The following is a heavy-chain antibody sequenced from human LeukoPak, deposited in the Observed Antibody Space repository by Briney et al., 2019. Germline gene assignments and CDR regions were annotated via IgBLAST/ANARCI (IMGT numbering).Heavy chain of an antibody. Sequence: GGSLRVYCAASGFTFSSYAMHWVRQAPGKGLEWVAVISYDGSNKYYADSVKGRFTISRENSKNTLYLQMNSLRAEDTAVYYCARDSDYYASGSLHFDYWGQGTLVTVSS. CDR3: ARDSDYYASGSLHFDY. V-gene: IGHV3-30-3*01. D-gene: IGHD3-10*01. CDR2: ISYDGSNK. CDR1: GFTFSSYA. J-gene: IGHJ4*02.